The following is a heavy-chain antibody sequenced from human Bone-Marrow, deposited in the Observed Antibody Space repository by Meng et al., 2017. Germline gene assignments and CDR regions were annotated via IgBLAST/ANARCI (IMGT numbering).Heavy chain of an antibody. V-gene: IGHV4-39*07. CDR3: ASEYYYDSSGYYYDGY. CDR2: IYYSGST. J-gene: IGHJ4*02. Sequence: SETLSLTCTVSGGSISSSSYYWGWIRQPPGKGLEWIGSIYYSGSTYYNPSLKSRVTISVDTSKNQFSLKLSSVTAADTAVYYCASEYYYDSSGYYYDGYWGQGTLVTVSS. CDR1: GGSISSSSYY. D-gene: IGHD3-22*01.